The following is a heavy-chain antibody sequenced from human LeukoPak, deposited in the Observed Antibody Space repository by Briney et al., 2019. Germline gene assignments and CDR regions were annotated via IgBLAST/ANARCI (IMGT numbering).Heavy chain of an antibody. D-gene: IGHD2-2*01. CDR2: ISGSGGST. CDR3: AKDPDPKTDIVVVPAAKGFDY. J-gene: IGHJ4*02. CDR1: GFTFSSYA. V-gene: IGHV3-23*01. Sequence: GGSLRLSCAASGFTFSSYAMSWVRQAPGKGLEWVSAISGSGGSTYYADSVKGRFTISRDNSKNTLYLQMNSLRAEDTAVYYCAKDPDPKTDIVVVPAAKGFDYWGQGTLVTVSS.